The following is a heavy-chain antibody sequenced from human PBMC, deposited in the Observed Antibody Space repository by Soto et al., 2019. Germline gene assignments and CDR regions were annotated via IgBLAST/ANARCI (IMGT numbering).Heavy chain of an antibody. CDR2: ISSSSSTI. CDR3: ARVLRAQYYYDEYYFDY. D-gene: IGHD3-22*01. J-gene: IGHJ4*02. CDR1: GFTFSSYS. V-gene: IGHV3-48*02. Sequence: GGSLRLSCAASGFTFSSYSMNWVRQAPGKGLEWVSYISSSSSTIYYADSVKGRFTISRDNAKNSLYLQMNSLRDEDTAVYYCARVLRAQYYYDEYYFDYWGQGTLVTVSS.